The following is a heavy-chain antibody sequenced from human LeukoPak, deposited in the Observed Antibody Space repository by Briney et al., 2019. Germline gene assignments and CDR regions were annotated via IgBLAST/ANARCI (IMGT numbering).Heavy chain of an antibody. CDR2: ISGSGGST. J-gene: IGHJ5*02. CDR3: AKSTYGYCSSTSCSTPINWFDP. V-gene: IGHV3-23*01. D-gene: IGHD2-2*01. CDR1: GFTFSSYA. Sequence: GGSLRLSCAASGFTFSSYAMSWVRQAPGKGLEWVSAISGSGGSTYYADSVRGRFTISRDNSKNTLYLQMNSLRAEDTAVYYCAKSTYGYCSSTSCSTPINWFDPWGQGTLVTVSS.